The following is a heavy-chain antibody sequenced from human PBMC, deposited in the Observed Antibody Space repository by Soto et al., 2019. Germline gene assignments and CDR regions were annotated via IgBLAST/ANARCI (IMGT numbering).Heavy chain of an antibody. CDR2: IYYSGST. D-gene: IGHD3-3*01. V-gene: IGHV4-31*03. Sequence: SETLSLTCTVSGGSISSGGYYWRWIRQHPGKGLEWIGYIYYSGSTYYNPSLKSRVTISVDTSKNQFSLKLSSVTAADTAVYYCARARPYDLPGVGQRSYYFDYWGQGTLVTVSS. CDR1: GGSISSGGYY. CDR3: ARARPYDLPGVGQRSYYFDY. J-gene: IGHJ4*02.